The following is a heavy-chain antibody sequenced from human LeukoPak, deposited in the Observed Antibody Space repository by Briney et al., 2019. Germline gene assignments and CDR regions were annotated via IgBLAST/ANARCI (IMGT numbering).Heavy chain of an antibody. Sequence: TDTLSLTCTVSGDSVSSYYWSWIRQPPGKGLEWIGYAYYSGSTSYNPSLKNRVTISVDTSKNQFSLKLSSVTAADTAMYYCARESLATAAVDSWGQGTLVTVSS. CDR3: ARESLATAAVDS. V-gene: IGHV4-59*02. J-gene: IGHJ4*02. CDR2: AYYSGST. CDR1: GDSVSSYY. D-gene: IGHD1-1*01.